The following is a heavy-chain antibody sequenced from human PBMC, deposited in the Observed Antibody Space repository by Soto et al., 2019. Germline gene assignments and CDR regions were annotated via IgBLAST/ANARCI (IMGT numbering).Heavy chain of an antibody. Sequence: EVQLVESGGGLVQPGGSLRLSCAASGFTVSNNYMRWVRQAPGKGLEWVSLIYSGGATYYADSVKGRFTTSRDNSKNTRYLQMNSLCAEDTGVYYCARDGTYNWVGGQGILVTVSS. J-gene: IGHJ4*02. V-gene: IGHV3-66*01. CDR3: ARDGTYNWV. CDR2: IYSGGAT. D-gene: IGHD1-1*01. CDR1: GFTVSNNY.